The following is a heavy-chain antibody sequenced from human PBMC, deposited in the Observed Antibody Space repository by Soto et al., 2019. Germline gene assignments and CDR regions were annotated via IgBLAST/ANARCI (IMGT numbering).Heavy chain of an antibody. J-gene: IGHJ3*02. CDR2: INHSGST. D-gene: IGHD6-6*01. CDR3: ARAWYSSSLDAFDI. V-gene: IGHV4-34*01. CDR1: CVSFSCYY. Sequence: SETLSLTCALYCVSFSCYYWSWIRQPPGKGLEWIGEINHSGSTNYNPSLKSRVTISVDTSKNQFSLKLSSVTAADTAVYYCARAWYSSSLDAFDIWGQGTMVS.